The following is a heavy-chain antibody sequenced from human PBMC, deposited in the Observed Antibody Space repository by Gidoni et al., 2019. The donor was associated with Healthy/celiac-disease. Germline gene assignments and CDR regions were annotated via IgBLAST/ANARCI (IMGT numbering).Heavy chain of an antibody. Sequence: QVQLQQWGAGLLKPSETLSLTCAVYGGSFSGYYWSWIRQPPGKGLEWIGEINHSGSTNYNPSLKSRVTISVDTSKNQVSMKLSAVTAADTAVYYCERIQMRYYYYYGMDVWGQGTTVTVSS. CDR2: INHSGST. CDR3: ERIQMRYYYYYGMDV. J-gene: IGHJ6*02. V-gene: IGHV4-34*01. CDR1: GGSFSGYY.